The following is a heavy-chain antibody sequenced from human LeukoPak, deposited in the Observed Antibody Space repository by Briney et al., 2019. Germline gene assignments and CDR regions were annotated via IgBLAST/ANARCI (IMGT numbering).Heavy chain of an antibody. CDR1: GGTFSSYA. Sequence: EASVKVSCKASGGTFSSYAISWVRQAPGQGLEWMGRIIPILGIANYAQKFQGRVTITADKSTSTAYMELSSLRSEDTAVYYCARDQSSRGYSDYWGQGTLVTVSS. CDR2: IIPILGIA. J-gene: IGHJ4*02. CDR3: ARDQSSRGYSDY. D-gene: IGHD6-13*01. V-gene: IGHV1-69*04.